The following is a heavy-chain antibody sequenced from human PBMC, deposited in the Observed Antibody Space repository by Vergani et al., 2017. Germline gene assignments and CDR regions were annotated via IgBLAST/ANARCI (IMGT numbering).Heavy chain of an antibody. CDR2: INHSGST. V-gene: IGHV4-34*01. CDR3: ARSLGAAEVFDY. Sequence: QVQLQQWGAGLLKPSETLSLTCAVYGGSFSGYYWSWIRQPPGKGLEWIGEINHSGSTIYNPSLKSRVTISVDTSKNQFSLKLSSVTAADTAVYYCARSLGAAEVFDYWGQGTLVTVSS. J-gene: IGHJ4*02. CDR1: GGSFSGYY. D-gene: IGHD7-27*01.